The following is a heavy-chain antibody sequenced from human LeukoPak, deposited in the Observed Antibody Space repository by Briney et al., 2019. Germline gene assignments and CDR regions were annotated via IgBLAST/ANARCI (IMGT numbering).Heavy chain of an antibody. V-gene: IGHV4-59*08. CDR3: ARHPGIAAAGFDY. Sequence: SESLSLTCTVSGGSISSYYWSWIRQPPGKGLEWIVDIYYSGSTNYNPALKRRVNISVDTSKNQSSLKLSSVTAADTAVYYCARHPGIAAAGFDYWGQGTLVTVSS. D-gene: IGHD6-13*01. CDR2: IYYSGST. J-gene: IGHJ4*02. CDR1: GGSISSYY.